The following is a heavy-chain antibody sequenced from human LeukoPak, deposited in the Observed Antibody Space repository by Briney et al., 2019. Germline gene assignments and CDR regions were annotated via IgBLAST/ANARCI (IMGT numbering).Heavy chain of an antibody. J-gene: IGHJ4*02. CDR2: ISGSGGST. V-gene: IGHV3-23*01. CDR1: GFTFSSYA. Sequence: GGSLRLSCAASGFTFSSYAMSWVRQAPGKGLEWVSAISGSGGSTYYADSVKGRFTISRDNSKNTLYLQMNSLGAEDTAVYYCAKVMDGQQLVLGYFDYWGQGTLVTVSS. D-gene: IGHD6-13*01. CDR3: AKVMDGQQLVLGYFDY.